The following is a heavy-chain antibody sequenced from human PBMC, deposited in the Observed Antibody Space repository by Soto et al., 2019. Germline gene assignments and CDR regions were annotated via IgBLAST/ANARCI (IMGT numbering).Heavy chain of an antibody. V-gene: IGHV4-30-2*01. CDR1: GGSISSGGYC. D-gene: IGHD5-12*01. J-gene: IGHJ6*02. Sequence: SETLSLTCAVSGGSISSGGYCWSWIRQPPGKGLEWIGYIYHSGSTYYNPSLKSRVTISVDRSKNQFSLKLSSVTAADTAVYYCARRRGFPYYYGMDVWGQGTTVTAP. CDR3: ARRRGFPYYYGMDV. CDR2: IYHSGST.